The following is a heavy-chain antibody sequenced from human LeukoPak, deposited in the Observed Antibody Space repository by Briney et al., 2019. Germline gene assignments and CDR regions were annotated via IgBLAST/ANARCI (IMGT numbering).Heavy chain of an antibody. CDR2: IYSGGST. Sequence: GGSLRLSCAASGFTFSSNYMSWVRQARGKGLAWVSVIYSGGSTYYSDSVKGRFTISRDNSKNTLHLQMNSLRAEDTAVYYCARDRERYCSAGSCYDFPVDAFDIGAKGQWSLSLQ. CDR1: GFTFSSNY. V-gene: IGHV3-66*01. J-gene: IGHJ3*02. D-gene: IGHD2-15*01. CDR3: ARDRERYCSAGSCYDFPVDAFDI.